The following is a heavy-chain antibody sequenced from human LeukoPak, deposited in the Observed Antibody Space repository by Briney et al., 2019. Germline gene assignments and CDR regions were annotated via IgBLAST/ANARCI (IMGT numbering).Heavy chain of an antibody. D-gene: IGHD3-9*01. CDR1: GFTFSSYA. CDR2: ISGSGGST. CDR3: AKGGLRYFDWLFSDAFDI. V-gene: IGHV3-23*01. Sequence: GGSLRLSCAASGFTFSSYAMSWVRQAPGKGLEWVSAISGSGGSTYYADSVKGRFTISRDNSKNTLYLQMNSLRAEDTAVYYCAKGGLRYFDWLFSDAFDIWGQGTMVPVSS. J-gene: IGHJ3*02.